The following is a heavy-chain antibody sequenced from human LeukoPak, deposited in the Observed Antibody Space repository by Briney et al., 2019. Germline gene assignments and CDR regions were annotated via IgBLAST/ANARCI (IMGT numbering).Heavy chain of an antibody. Sequence: SVKVSCKASGGTFSSYAISWVRQAPGQGLEWMGGISPIFGTANYAQKFQGRVTITTDESTSTAYMELSSLRAEDTAVYYCAKDMASRDDYSNLFDYWGQGTLVTVSS. D-gene: IGHD4-11*01. CDR2: ISPIFGTA. J-gene: IGHJ4*02. CDR3: AKDMASRDDYSNLFDY. CDR1: GGTFSSYA. V-gene: IGHV1-69*05.